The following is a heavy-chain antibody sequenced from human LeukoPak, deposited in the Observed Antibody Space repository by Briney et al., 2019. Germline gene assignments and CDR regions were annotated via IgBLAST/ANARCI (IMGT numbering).Heavy chain of an antibody. D-gene: IGHD1-1*01. CDR2: IYYSGST. J-gene: IGHJ4*02. CDR3: ARDQGPGDFDY. V-gene: IGHV4-39*07. CDR1: GGSISSSSSY. Sequence: PSETLSLTCSVSGGSISSSSSYWGWIRQPPGKGLEWIGSIYYSGSTYYNPSLKSRVTISVDTSKNQFSLKLSSVTAADTAVYYCARDQGPGDFDYWGQGTLVTVSS.